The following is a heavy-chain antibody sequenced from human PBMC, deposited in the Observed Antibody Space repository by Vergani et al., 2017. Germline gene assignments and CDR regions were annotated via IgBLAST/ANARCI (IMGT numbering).Heavy chain of an antibody. V-gene: IGHV3-21*02. CDR1: GFTFRNYK. Sequence: EVQLVESGGGLVKPGGSVRLSCAASGFTFRNYKMHWIRQAPGKGLEWISSITSGSSYTYYGDSVKGRFTVSRDNAKNSLYLHMNSLRAEDTGLYYCARDSKIPVPATLVGTDVWGQGTRVTVSS. CDR2: ITSGSSYT. CDR3: ARDSKIPVPATLVGTDV. J-gene: IGHJ6*02. D-gene: IGHD2-15*01.